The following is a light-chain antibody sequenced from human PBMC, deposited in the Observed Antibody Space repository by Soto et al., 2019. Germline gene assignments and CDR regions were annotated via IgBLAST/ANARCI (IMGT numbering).Light chain of an antibody. J-gene: IGKJ1*01. Sequence: IVLTQSPGTLSLSPVERATLSGLASQSVSSNYLAWYQQKPGQAPRLLMSGASSRATGIPDGFTGSGSGTDFTLTISSLEPEDFAVYYCHQYGSSPPTFGQGTKVDIK. CDR1: QSVSSNY. V-gene: IGKV3-20*01. CDR3: HQYGSSPPT. CDR2: GAS.